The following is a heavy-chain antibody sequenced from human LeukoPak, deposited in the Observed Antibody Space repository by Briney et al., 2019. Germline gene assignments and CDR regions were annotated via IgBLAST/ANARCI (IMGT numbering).Heavy chain of an antibody. V-gene: IGHV3-74*01. D-gene: IGHD3-22*01. Sequence: GGSLRLSCAASGFTFSSYWMHWVRQAPGKGLVWVSRINSDGSSTSYADSVKGRFTISRDNAKNTLYLQMNSLRAEDTAVYYCARTTYYYDSSGYDYFDYWGQGTLVTVSS. CDR2: INSDGSST. CDR3: ARTTYYYDSSGYDYFDY. J-gene: IGHJ4*02. CDR1: GFTFSSYW.